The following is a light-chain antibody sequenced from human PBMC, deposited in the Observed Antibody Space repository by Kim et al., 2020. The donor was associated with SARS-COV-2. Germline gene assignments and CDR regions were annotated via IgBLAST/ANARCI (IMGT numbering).Light chain of an antibody. CDR1: QGVSSSY. CDR3: QQSLT. Sequence: PLSLSPGERPTLSCRASQGVSSSYLAWYQQKPGQAPRLLIYGASSRATGIPDRFSGSGSGTDFTLTISRLEPEDFAVYYCQQSLTFGGGTKVDIK. V-gene: IGKV3-20*01. J-gene: IGKJ4*01. CDR2: GAS.